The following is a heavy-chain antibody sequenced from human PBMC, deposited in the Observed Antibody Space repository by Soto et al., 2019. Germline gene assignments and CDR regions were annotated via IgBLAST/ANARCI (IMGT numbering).Heavy chain of an antibody. CDR1: GGSFSGYY. V-gene: IGHV4-34*01. CDR2: INHSGST. D-gene: IGHD6-19*01. Sequence: QVQLQQWGAGLLKPSETLSLTCAVYGGSFSGYYWSWIRQPPGKGLEWIGEINHSGSTNYNPSLKRRVTISVDTSKNQFSLRLSSVTAADTAVYYCARLIAVAGTSGMDVWGQGTTVTVSS. J-gene: IGHJ6*02. CDR3: ARLIAVAGTSGMDV.